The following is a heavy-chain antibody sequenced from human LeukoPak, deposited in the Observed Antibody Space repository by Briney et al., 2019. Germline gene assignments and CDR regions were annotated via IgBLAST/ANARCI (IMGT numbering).Heavy chain of an antibody. CDR2: ISAYNGNT. V-gene: IGHV1-18*01. CDR3: ARDGYSSGWLTRYYNWFDP. CDR1: GYTFTSYG. Sequence: GASVKVSCKASGYTFTSYGISWVRQAPGQGLEWMGWISAYNGNTNYAQKLQGRVTMTTDTSTSTAYMELRSLRSDDTAVYYCARDGYSSGWLTRYYNWFDPWGQGTLVTVSS. J-gene: IGHJ5*02. D-gene: IGHD6-19*01.